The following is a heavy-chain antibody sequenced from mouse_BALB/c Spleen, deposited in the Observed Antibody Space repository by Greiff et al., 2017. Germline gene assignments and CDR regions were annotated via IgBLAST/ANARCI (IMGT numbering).Heavy chain of an antibody. Sequence: EVHLVESGGGLVKPGGSLKLSCAASGFTFSSYAMSWVRQSPEKRLEWVAEISSGGSYTYYPDTVTGRFTISRDNAKNTLYLEMSSLRSEDTAMYYCARGGPFAYWGQGTLVTVSA. CDR1: GFTFSSYA. J-gene: IGHJ3*01. CDR2: ISSGGSYT. V-gene: IGHV5-9-4*01. CDR3: ARGGPFAY.